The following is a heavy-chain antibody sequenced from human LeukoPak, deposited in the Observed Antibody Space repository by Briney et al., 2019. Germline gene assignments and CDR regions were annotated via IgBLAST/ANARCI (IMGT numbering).Heavy chain of an antibody. Sequence: SETLSLTCTVSGGSISSYYWSWIRQPPGKGLEWIGYIYYSGSTNYNPSLKSRVTISVDTFKNQFSLKLSSVTAADTAVYYCARLGAAVFNWFDPWGQGTLVTVSS. J-gene: IGHJ5*02. D-gene: IGHD6-13*01. CDR3: ARLGAAVFNWFDP. CDR1: GGSISSYY. CDR2: IYYSGST. V-gene: IGHV4-59*08.